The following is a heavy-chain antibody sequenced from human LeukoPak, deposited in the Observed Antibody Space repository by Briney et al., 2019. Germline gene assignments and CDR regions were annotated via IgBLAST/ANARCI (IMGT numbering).Heavy chain of an antibody. CDR1: GYTFTDYY. D-gene: IGHD3-10*01. CDR3: ARVSGSPQSFDY. Sequence: ASVKVSCKASGYTFTDYYMHWVRQAPGQGLEWMGWINPNSGGTSYAQKFQGGVTMTRDTSISTAYMELSRLRSDDTAVYYCARVSGSPQSFDYWGQGTLVTVSS. CDR2: INPNSGGT. V-gene: IGHV1-2*02. J-gene: IGHJ4*02.